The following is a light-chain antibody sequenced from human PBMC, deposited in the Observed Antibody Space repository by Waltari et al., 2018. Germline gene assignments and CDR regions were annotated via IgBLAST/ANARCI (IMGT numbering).Light chain of an antibody. Sequence: DIVMTQSPDSLAVSLGERATINCMSSQSVLSSSNNKNYLAWYQQKPGQTPKLLIYWASTRESGVPDRFSGGGSGTDFTLTISSLQAEDVAVYYCQQYYGSPLTFGGGTKVEIK. CDR3: QQYYGSPLT. J-gene: IGKJ4*01. V-gene: IGKV4-1*01. CDR2: WAS. CDR1: QSVLSSSNNKNY.